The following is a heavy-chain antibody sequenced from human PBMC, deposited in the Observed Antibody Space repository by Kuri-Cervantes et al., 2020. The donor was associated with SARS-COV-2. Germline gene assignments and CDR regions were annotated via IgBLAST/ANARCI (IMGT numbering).Heavy chain of an antibody. D-gene: IGHD6-13*01. CDR1: GFTFSSYS. Sequence: GESLKISCAASGFTFSSYSMNWVRQAPGKGLECVSSISSSSSYIYYADSVKGRFTISRDNAKNSLYLQMNGLRAEDTAVYYCARERIYSSNWNERAFDVWGQGARVTVSS. CDR2: ISSSSSYI. J-gene: IGHJ3*01. V-gene: IGHV3-21*01. CDR3: ARERIYSSNWNERAFDV.